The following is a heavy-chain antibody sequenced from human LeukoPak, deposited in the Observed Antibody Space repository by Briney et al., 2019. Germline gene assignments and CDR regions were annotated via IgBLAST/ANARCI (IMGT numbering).Heavy chain of an antibody. CDR1: GFTFSSYA. J-gene: IGHJ4*02. CDR3: AKLSSIRYFDWLLGNFDY. V-gene: IGHV3-23*01. Sequence: GGSLRLSRAASGFTFSSYALSWVRQAPGKGLEWVSAISGSGGSTYYADSVKGRFTISRDNSKNTLYLQMNSLRAEDTAVYYCAKLSSIRYFDWLLGNFDYWGQGTLVTVSS. D-gene: IGHD3-9*01. CDR2: ISGSGGST.